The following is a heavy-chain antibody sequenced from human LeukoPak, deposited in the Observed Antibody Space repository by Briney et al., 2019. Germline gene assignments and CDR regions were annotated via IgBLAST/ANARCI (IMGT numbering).Heavy chain of an antibody. CDR3: TTENWNANY. J-gene: IGHJ4*02. CDR2: VKSNPDGGTA. D-gene: IGHD1-1*01. V-gene: IGHV3-15*01. CDR1: GFTFSNAW. Sequence: WGSLRHSCAASGFTFSNAWMTWVRQAPGKGLEWVGRVKSNPDGGTANHAAPVKGRFTISRDDSKNTLYLQMNSLQTEDTAVYSCTTENWNANYWGQGTLVTVSS.